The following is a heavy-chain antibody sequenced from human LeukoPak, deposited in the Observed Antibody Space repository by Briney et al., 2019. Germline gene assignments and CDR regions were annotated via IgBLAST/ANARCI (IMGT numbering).Heavy chain of an antibody. D-gene: IGHD6-13*01. CDR1: GFTFSSYA. CDR2: ISYDGSNK. CDR3: ARLYGSWYSFDY. Sequence: GGSLRLSCAASGFTFSSYAMHWVRQAPGKGLEWVAVISYDGSNKYYADSVKGRFTISRDNSKNTLYLQMNSLRAEDTAVYYCARLYGSWYSFDYWGQGTLVTVSS. J-gene: IGHJ4*02. V-gene: IGHV3-30-3*01.